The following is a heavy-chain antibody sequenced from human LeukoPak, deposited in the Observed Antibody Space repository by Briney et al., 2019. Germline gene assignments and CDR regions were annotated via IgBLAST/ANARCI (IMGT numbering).Heavy chain of an antibody. CDR1: GFTFSSYA. Sequence: PGGSLRLSCAASGFTFSSYAMSWVRQAPGKGLEWVSAISDSGGSTYYADSVKGRFTISRDNSKNTLYLQMNSLRAEDTAVYYCAKDMVALGYCSSTSCPGGYFDYWGQGTLVTVSS. D-gene: IGHD2-2*01. V-gene: IGHV3-23*01. J-gene: IGHJ4*02. CDR3: AKDMVALGYCSSTSCPGGYFDY. CDR2: ISDSGGST.